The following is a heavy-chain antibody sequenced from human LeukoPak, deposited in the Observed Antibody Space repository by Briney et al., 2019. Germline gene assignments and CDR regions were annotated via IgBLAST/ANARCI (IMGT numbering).Heavy chain of an antibody. J-gene: IGHJ6*02. CDR3: GRDMDV. CDR1: TFSFSEYP. CDR2: ISAGGDGT. V-gene: IGHV3-23*01. Sequence: GGSLRLSCAASTFSFSEYPMGWVRQAPGKGLEWVSGISAGGDGTYYADPVKGWFTISRDNSKNTLFLQMNSLRAEDRAVYYCGRDMDVWGQGTTVTVSS.